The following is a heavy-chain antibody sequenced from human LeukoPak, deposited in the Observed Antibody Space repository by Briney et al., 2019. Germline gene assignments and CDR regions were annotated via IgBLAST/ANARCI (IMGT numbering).Heavy chain of an antibody. CDR3: ARAWETPAATLPTYYYYYMDV. CDR2: IYTSGST. D-gene: IGHD2-2*01. J-gene: IGHJ6*03. Sequence: SETLSLTCTVSGGSISSGSYYWSWIRQPAGKGLEWIGRIYTSGSTNYNPSLKSRVTISEDTSKNQFSLKLSSVTAADTAVYYCARAWETPAATLPTYYYYYMDVWGKGTTVTVSS. CDR1: GGSISSGSYY. V-gene: IGHV4-61*02.